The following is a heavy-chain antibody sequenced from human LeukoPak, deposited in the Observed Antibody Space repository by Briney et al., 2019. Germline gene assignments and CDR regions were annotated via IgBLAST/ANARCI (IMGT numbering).Heavy chain of an antibody. D-gene: IGHD3-22*01. CDR1: GFTFSSYA. V-gene: IGHV3-23*01. CDR2: ISGSGGST. CDR3: ATAAYDSGSYIVNHDY. Sequence: PGGSLRLSCAASGFTFSSYAMSWVRQAPGKGLEWVSAISGSGGSTYYADSVKGRFTISRDNSKNTLYLQMNSLRAEDTAVYYCATAAYDSGSYIVNHDYWGQGTLVTVSS. J-gene: IGHJ4*02.